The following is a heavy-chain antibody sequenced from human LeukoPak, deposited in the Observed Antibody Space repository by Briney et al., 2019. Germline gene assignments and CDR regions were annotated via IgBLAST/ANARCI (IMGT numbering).Heavy chain of an antibody. V-gene: IGHV4-31*03. CDR3: ARDFADYGDSRGAFDI. CDR1: GGSISSGGYY. D-gene: IGHD4-17*01. Sequence: PSETLSLTCTVSGGSISSGGYYWSWIRQHPGKGLEWIGYIYYSGSTYYNPSLKSRVTISVDTSKNQFSLKLSSVTAADTAVYYCARDFADYGDSRGAFDIWGQGTMVTVSS. CDR2: IYYSGST. J-gene: IGHJ3*02.